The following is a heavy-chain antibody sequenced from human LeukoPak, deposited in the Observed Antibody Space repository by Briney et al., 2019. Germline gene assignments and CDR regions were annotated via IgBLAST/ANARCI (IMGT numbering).Heavy chain of an antibody. V-gene: IGHV1-69*05. CDR2: IIPSCGRA. Sequence: SVKVSCKASGGTFISYAISWVRQAPGQGREGKGGIIPSCGRANYAQKVQGRGTITTDESTSTAYMELSSLRSEDTAVYYCARDWGYCTGGSCYSSWGQGTLVTVSS. J-gene: IGHJ4*02. CDR3: ARDWGYCTGGSCYSS. CDR1: GGTFISYA. D-gene: IGHD2-15*01.